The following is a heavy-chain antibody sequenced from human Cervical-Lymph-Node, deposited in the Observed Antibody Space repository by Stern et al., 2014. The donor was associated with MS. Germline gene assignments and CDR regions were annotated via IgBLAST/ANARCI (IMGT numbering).Heavy chain of an antibody. D-gene: IGHD6-6*01. CDR3: ARDVAGRSSY. V-gene: IGHV3-74*01. CDR2: INEDGSIT. Sequence: EVQLVESGGGLVQPGGSLTLSCAASGFTFTRFWMHWVRQVPGKGLVWVSRINEDGSITNYADYVKGRFTISRDNAKNTLYLQMSSLRAEDTAVYYCARDVAGRSSYWGQGTLVTVSS. CDR1: GFTFTRFW. J-gene: IGHJ4*02.